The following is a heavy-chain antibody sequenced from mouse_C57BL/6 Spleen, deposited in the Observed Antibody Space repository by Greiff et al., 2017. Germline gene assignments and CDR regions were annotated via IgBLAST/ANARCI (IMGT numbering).Heavy chain of an antibody. V-gene: IGHV1-66*01. CDR3: AREYDYEYAMDY. J-gene: IGHJ4*01. Sequence: QVQLQQSGPELVKPGASVKISCKASGYSFTSYYIHWVKQRPGQGLEWIGWIYPGSGNPKYNEKFKGKATLTADTSSSTAYMQLSSLTSEDSAVYYCAREYDYEYAMDYWGQGTSVTVSS. CDR1: GYSFTSYY. CDR2: IYPGSGNP. D-gene: IGHD2-4*01.